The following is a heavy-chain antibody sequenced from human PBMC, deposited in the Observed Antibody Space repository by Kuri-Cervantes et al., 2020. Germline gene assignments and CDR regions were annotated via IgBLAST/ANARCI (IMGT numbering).Heavy chain of an antibody. CDR3: AKGSRRYSYGEKIDY. CDR2: ISYDGSNK. D-gene: IGHD5-18*01. CDR1: GFTFSSYG. J-gene: IGHJ4*02. Sequence: GESLKISCAASGFTFSSYGMHWVRQAPGKGLEWVAVISYDGSNKYYADSVRGRFTISRDNSKNTLYLQMNSLRAEDTAVYYCAKGSRRYSYGEKIDYWGQGTLVTVSS. V-gene: IGHV3-30*18.